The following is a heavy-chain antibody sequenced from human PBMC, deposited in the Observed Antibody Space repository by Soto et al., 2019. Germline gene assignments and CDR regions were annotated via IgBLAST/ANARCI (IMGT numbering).Heavy chain of an antibody. V-gene: IGHV5-51*01. D-gene: IGHD3-3*01. CDR3: ASRTGYYDKNHYYGMDV. Sequence: GESLKISCKGSEYSFTNYWIGWVRQMPGKGLEWMGIIYPGDSDTRYSPSFQGQVSISADKSISTAYLQWSSLKASDTAMYYCASRTGYYDKNHYYGMDVWGQGTTVTVSS. CDR1: EYSFTNYW. J-gene: IGHJ6*02. CDR2: IYPGDSDT.